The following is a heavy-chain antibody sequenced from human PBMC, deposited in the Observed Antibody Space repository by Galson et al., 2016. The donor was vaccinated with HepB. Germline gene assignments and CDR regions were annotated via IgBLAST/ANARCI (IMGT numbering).Heavy chain of an antibody. CDR1: GFRFSDYN. D-gene: IGHD3-10*01. Sequence: SLRLSCAASGFRFSDYNMNWVRQAPGRGMEWVAYISASLGTIYYADSVKGRFTISRDNANNSLSLQMNSLRAEDTAFYYCARPYTYYFGSGSYFDVLHYGMDVWGQGTTVTVSS. J-gene: IGHJ6*02. CDR3: ARPYTYYFGSGSYFDVLHYGMDV. CDR2: ISASLGTI. V-gene: IGHV3-48*01.